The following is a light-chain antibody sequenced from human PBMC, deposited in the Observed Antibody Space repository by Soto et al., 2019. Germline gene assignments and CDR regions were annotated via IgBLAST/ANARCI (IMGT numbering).Light chain of an antibody. CDR1: QSAYSSY. CDR3: QQRSNWPRT. V-gene: IGKV3-11*01. Sequence: ELVLTQSPGTLSLSPGDRAALSCRSSQSAYSSYLSWYQQKPGQAPRLLIYGASNRATGIPARFSGSGSGTDFTLTISSLEPEDLAVYFCQQRSNWPRTFGQGTKVDIK. J-gene: IGKJ1*01. CDR2: GAS.